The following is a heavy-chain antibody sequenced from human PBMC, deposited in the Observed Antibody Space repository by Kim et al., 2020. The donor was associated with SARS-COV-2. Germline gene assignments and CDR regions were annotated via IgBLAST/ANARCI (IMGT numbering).Heavy chain of an antibody. Sequence: GGSLRLSCVTSGSYIIHWFRQAPGKGLGWVPAMSFDGSSLSFVDSVKARFTRSRNYARNSVNLFLISLRDLYSAVYYSETVASASGSSGYFDYWGQGDL. CDR2: MSFDGSSL. CDR1: GSYI. CDR3: ETVASASGSSGYFDY. J-gene: IGHJ4*02. D-gene: IGHD6-19*01. V-gene: IGHV3-30*01.